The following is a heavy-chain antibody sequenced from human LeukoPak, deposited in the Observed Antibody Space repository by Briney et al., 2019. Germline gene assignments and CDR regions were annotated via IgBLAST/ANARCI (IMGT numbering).Heavy chain of an antibody. J-gene: IGHJ4*02. D-gene: IGHD6-13*01. Sequence: GGSLRLSCAASGFTFSSYAMHWVRQAPGKGLEWVAVISYDGSNKYYADSVKGRFTISRDNSKNTLYLQMNSLRAEDTAVYYCASPIAAAKYFDYWGQGTLVTVSS. CDR1: GFTFSSYA. CDR3: ASPIAAAKYFDY. CDR2: ISYDGSNK. V-gene: IGHV3-30*04.